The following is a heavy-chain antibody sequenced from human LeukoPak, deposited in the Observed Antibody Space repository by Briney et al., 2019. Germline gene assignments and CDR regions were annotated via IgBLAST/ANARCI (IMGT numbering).Heavy chain of an antibody. J-gene: IGHJ4*02. V-gene: IGHV4-38-2*01. CDR3: ARIVDIVATIFDY. D-gene: IGHD5-12*01. CDR2: IYHSGST. CDR1: GYSIGSGYY. Sequence: PSETLSLTCAVSGYSIGSGYYWGWFRQPPGKGREGIVSIYHSGSTYYNPSLESRVTMSVETSKNQFSLKLSSVTAPDTAVYYCARIVDIVATIFDYWGQGALVTVSS.